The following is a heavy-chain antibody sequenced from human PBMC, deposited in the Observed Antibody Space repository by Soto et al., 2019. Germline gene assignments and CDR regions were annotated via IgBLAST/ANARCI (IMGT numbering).Heavy chain of an antibody. D-gene: IGHD3-10*01. CDR1: GFTFSSYS. Sequence: GGSLRLSCAASGFTFSSYSMNWVRQAPGKGLEWVSYISSSSSTIYYADSVKGRFTISRDNAKNSLYLQMNSLRAEDTAVYYCARGALWFGEFFPNYFDYWGQGTLVTVSS. CDR3: ARGALWFGEFFPNYFDY. V-gene: IGHV3-48*01. J-gene: IGHJ4*02. CDR2: ISSSSSTI.